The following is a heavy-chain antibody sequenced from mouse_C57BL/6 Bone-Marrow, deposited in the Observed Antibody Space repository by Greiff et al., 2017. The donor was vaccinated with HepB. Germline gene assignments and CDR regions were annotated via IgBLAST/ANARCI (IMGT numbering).Heavy chain of an antibody. V-gene: IGHV5-17*01. CDR2: ISSGSSTI. J-gene: IGHJ4*01. CDR1: GFTFSDYG. Sequence: VQLKESGGGLVKPGGSLKLSCAASGFTFSDYGMHWVRQAPEKGLEWVAYISSGSSTIYYADTVKGRFTISRDNAKNTLFLQMTSLRSEDTAMYYCARELRGFYYAMDYWGQGTSVTVSS. D-gene: IGHD1-1*01. CDR3: ARELRGFYYAMDY.